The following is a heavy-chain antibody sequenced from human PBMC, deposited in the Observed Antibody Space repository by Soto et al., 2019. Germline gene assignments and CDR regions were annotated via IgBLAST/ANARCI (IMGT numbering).Heavy chain of an antibody. CDR2: ISSNGGST. CDR1: GFTFSNYA. Sequence: AGGSLRLSCSASGFTFSNYAIHWVRQTPGKGREYVSAISSNGGSTYYADSVKGRFTISRDNSKNTLYLQVSSLRGEDTAVYSCVTARVVGAFDYWGQGP. J-gene: IGHJ4*02. V-gene: IGHV3-64D*06. CDR3: VTARVVGAFDY. D-gene: IGHD1-26*01.